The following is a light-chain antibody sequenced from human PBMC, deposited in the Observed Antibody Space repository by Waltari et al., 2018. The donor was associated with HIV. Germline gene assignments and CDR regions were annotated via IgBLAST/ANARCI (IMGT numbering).Light chain of an antibody. Sequence: QSVLTQPPSASGTPGQRVTISCSGSSSNIGSNTVSWYHQVPGTAPKVLIYSNDDRPSGVPDRFSGSKSCTAASLAISGLQSEDEADYYCATWDDSLNGWVFGGGTKVTVL. CDR3: ATWDDSLNGWV. CDR2: SND. J-gene: IGLJ3*02. CDR1: SSNIGSNT. V-gene: IGLV1-44*01.